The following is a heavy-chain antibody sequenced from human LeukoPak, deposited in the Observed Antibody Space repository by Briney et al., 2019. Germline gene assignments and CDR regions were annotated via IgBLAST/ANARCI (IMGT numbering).Heavy chain of an antibody. J-gene: IGHJ3*02. V-gene: IGHV3-33*01. D-gene: IGHD3-16*01. Sequence: GSLRPSCAASGFTFSSYGMHWVRQAPGKGLEWVAVILNDGSQEKYADSVKGRFTISRDNSKNTLFLQMNSLRAEDTAVYYSARDDALGDNALDIWGQGTMVTVSS. CDR3: ARDDALGDNALDI. CDR2: ILNDGSQE. CDR1: GFTFSSYG.